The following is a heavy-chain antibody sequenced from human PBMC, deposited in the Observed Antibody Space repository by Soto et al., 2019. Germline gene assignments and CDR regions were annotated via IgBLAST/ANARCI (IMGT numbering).Heavy chain of an antibody. CDR2: IIPIFGTA. Sequence: SVKVSCKASGGTFSSYAISWVRQAPGQGLEWMGGIIPIFGTANYAQKFQGRVTITADESTSTAYMELSSLRSEDTAVYYCARRRRDGYLFDYWGQGTLVTVSS. CDR1: GGTFSSYA. D-gene: IGHD5-12*01. V-gene: IGHV1-69*13. CDR3: ARRRRDGYLFDY. J-gene: IGHJ4*02.